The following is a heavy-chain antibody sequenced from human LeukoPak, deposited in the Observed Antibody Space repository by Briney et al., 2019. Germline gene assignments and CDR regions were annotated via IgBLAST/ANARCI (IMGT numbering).Heavy chain of an antibody. Sequence: GSLRLSCAASGFPFSSHGMSWVRPAPGKGLEWVSGIIGGGSTYYADSVKGRFTISGDNSRNTLFLQMNSLRAEDTAVYYCAHGAMYQLDYWGQGTLVTVSS. D-gene: IGHD2-2*01. CDR3: AHGAMYQLDY. CDR1: GFPFSSHG. J-gene: IGHJ4*02. CDR2: IIGGGST. V-gene: IGHV3-23*01.